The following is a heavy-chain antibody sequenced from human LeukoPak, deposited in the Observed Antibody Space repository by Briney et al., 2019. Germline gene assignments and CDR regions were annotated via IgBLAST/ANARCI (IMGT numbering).Heavy chain of an antibody. CDR3: ARVPDYYAYHLDI. CDR2: INPNDGRT. Sequence: ASVKVSCKASGYTFTSYGISWVRQAPGQGLGWMGWINPNDGRTKYSQRFQGRVTMTRDTSSNTAYMELSRLRSDDTAVYYCARVPDYYAYHLDIWGEGTTVTVSS. V-gene: IGHV1-2*02. CDR1: GYTFTSYG. J-gene: IGHJ6*03.